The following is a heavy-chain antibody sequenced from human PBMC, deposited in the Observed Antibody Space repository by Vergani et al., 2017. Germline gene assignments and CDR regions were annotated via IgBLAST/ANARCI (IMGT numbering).Heavy chain of an antibody. CDR2: IYYSGST. D-gene: IGHD6-19*01. CDR3: ARHSTVEWLVKLGWIDP. Sequence: QLQLQESVPGLVKPSATLSLTCSVSGASLTSSNYYWGWIRQPPGKGLGWIASIYYSGSTYYNPSLKSRVTISVDTPKKQFSQKRSSVTAADATVYFCARHSTVEWLVKLGWIDPWGQGILVTVSS. V-gene: IGHV4-39*01. J-gene: IGHJ5*02. CDR1: GASLTSSNYY.